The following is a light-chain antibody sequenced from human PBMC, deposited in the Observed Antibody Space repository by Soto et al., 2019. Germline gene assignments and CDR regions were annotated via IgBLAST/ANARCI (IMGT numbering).Light chain of an antibody. CDR1: HSVSSSY. CDR3: QQYGSSPLVT. J-gene: IGKJ5*01. Sequence: EIVLTQSPGTLSLSPGERATLSCRASHSVSSSYLAWYQQKPGQAPRLLIYGASSRATGIPDRFSGSGSGTDFTLTISRLEPEDFAVYYWQQYGSSPLVTFGQGTRLEIK. V-gene: IGKV3-20*01. CDR2: GAS.